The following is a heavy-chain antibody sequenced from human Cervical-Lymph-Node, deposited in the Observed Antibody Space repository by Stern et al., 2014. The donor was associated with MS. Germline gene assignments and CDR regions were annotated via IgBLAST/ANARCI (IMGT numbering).Heavy chain of an antibody. J-gene: IGHJ6*02. CDR1: GFTFEDYG. Sequence: EVHLAESGGGVVRPGRSLRLSCAASGFTFEDYGMSWVRQGPGKGLEWVAAINWNGGSTVYAGSVQGRFNISRDNAKNSLYLQMNSLRAEDTALYHCARAFCTGGVCYSFPFYGMDVWGQGTTVTVSS. CDR2: INWNGGST. CDR3: ARAFCTGGVCYSFPFYGMDV. V-gene: IGHV3-20*01. D-gene: IGHD2-8*02.